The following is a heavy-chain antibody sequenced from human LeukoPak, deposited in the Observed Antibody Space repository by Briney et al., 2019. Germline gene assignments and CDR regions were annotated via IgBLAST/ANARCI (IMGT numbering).Heavy chain of an antibody. Sequence: ASVKVSCKASGGTFSSYAISWVRQAPGQGLEWMGWINPNSGGTNYAQKFQGRVTMTRDTSISTAYMELSRLRSDDTAVYYCARDGYDFWSGYYHYWGQGTLVTVSS. CDR3: ARDGYDFWSGYYHY. J-gene: IGHJ4*02. CDR1: GGTFSSYA. CDR2: INPNSGGT. V-gene: IGHV1-2*02. D-gene: IGHD3-3*01.